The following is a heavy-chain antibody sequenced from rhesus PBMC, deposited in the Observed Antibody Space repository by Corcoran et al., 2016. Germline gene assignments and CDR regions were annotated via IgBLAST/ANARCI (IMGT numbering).Heavy chain of an antibody. J-gene: IGHJ4*01. CDR2: IYGNSAST. D-gene: IGHD4-35*01. CDR3: ARDLGNKYDY. CDR1: GGSISDYYY. V-gene: IGHV4S9*01. Sequence: QVQLQESGPGLVKPSETLSLTCAVSGGSISDYYYWNWLRQPPGKGLELIGNIYGNSASTYYNPSLKCRVTISKDTSNNQFFLKLSCVTAADTAVYYCARDLGNKYDYWGQGVLVTVSS.